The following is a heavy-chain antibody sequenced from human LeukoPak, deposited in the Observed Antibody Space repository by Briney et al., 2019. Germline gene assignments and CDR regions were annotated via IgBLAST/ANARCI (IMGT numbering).Heavy chain of an antibody. CDR3: ARDQGYYYDSSSHMQAFDI. CDR1: GYTFTGYY. V-gene: IGHV1-2*04. CDR2: INPNSGGT. J-gene: IGHJ3*02. Sequence: ASVKVSCKASGYTFTGYYMHWVRQAPGQGLEWMGWINPNSGGTNYAQKFQGWVTMTRDTSISTAYMELSRLRSDDTAVYYCARDQGYYYDSSSHMQAFDIWGQGTMVTVSS. D-gene: IGHD3-22*01.